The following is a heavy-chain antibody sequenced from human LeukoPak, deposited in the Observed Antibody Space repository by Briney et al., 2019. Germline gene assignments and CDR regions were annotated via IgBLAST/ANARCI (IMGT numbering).Heavy chain of an antibody. Sequence: GGSLRLSCAASGFTFSNYAMSWVRQAPGKGLEWVSSISSSSSYIYYADSVKGRFTISRDNAKNSLYLQMNSLRAEDTAVYYCARSLRIAVAGTGPDYWGQGTLVTVSS. J-gene: IGHJ4*02. V-gene: IGHV3-21*01. CDR3: ARSLRIAVAGTGPDY. CDR2: ISSSSSYI. CDR1: GFTFSNYA. D-gene: IGHD6-19*01.